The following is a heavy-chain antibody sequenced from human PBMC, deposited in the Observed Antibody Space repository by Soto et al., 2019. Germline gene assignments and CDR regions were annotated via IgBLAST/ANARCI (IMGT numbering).Heavy chain of an antibody. D-gene: IGHD1-26*01. V-gene: IGHV1-2*02. J-gene: IGHJ6*02. CDR3: ARELSLSAYVKWYYGMDV. Sequence: ASVKVSCKASGYTFTGCYIYWVRQAPGEGLEWMAWINPNTGGTNYAQRFQGGVTLTRDTSISTAYMELSGLRSDDTAVYYCARELSLSAYVKWYYGMDVWGQGTTVTVSS. CDR1: GYTFTGCY. CDR2: INPNTGGT.